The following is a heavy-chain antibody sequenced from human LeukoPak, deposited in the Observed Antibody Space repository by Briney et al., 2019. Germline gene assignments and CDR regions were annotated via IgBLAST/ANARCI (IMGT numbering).Heavy chain of an antibody. CDR1: GYTFTSYD. Sequence: SVKASCKASGYTFTSYDINWVRQATGQGLEWMGWMNPNSGNTGYAQKFQGRVTMTRNTSISTAYMELSSLRSEDTAVYYCARDRYSSGVTDYWGQGTLVTVSS. V-gene: IGHV1-8*01. D-gene: IGHD6-19*01. CDR2: MNPNSGNT. J-gene: IGHJ4*02. CDR3: ARDRYSSGVTDY.